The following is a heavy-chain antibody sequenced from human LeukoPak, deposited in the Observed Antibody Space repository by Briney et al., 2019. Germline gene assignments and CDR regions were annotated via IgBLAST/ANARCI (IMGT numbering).Heavy chain of an antibody. J-gene: IGHJ4*02. Sequence: GGSLRLSCAASGFTFSSYAMSWVRQAPGKGLEWVSAISGSGGSTYYADSVKGRFTISRDNSKNTLYLQMNSLRAEDTAVYYCASDSSSWYKFDYWGQGTLVTVSS. V-gene: IGHV3-23*01. D-gene: IGHD6-13*01. CDR1: GFTFSSYA. CDR2: ISGSGGST. CDR3: ASDSSSWYKFDY.